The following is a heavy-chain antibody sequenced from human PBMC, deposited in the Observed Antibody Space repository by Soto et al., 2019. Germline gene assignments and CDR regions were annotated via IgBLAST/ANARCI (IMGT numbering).Heavy chain of an antibody. Sequence: ASVKVSCKASGYTFTGYYMHWVRQAPGQGLEWMGWINPNSGGTNYAQKFQGWVTMTRDTSISTAYMELSRLRSDDTAVYYCARVLVASYCSSTSCSLAPRYYFDYWGQGTLVTVSS. CDR1: GYTFTGYY. V-gene: IGHV1-2*04. CDR3: ARVLVASYCSSTSCSLAPRYYFDY. J-gene: IGHJ4*02. D-gene: IGHD2-2*01. CDR2: INPNSGGT.